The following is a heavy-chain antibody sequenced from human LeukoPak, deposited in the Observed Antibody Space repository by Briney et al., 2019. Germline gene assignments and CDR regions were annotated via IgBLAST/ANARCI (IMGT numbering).Heavy chain of an antibody. CDR2: IYYSGST. CDR3: ARHGRVPSSYYFDY. J-gene: IGHJ4*02. D-gene: IGHD6-6*01. V-gene: IGHV4-59*08. CDR1: GGSISSYY. Sequence: PSETLSLTCTVSGGSISSYYWSWIRQPPGKGLEWIGYIYYSGSTNYNPSLKSRVTISVDTSKNQFSLKLSSVTAADTAVYYCARHGRVPSSYYFDYWGQGTLVTVSS.